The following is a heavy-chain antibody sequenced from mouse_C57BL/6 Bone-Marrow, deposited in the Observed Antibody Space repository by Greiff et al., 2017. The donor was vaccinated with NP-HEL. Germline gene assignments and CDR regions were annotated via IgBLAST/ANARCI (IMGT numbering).Heavy chain of an antibody. D-gene: IGHD1-1*01. Sequence: QVTLKESGPGILQSSQTLSLTCSFSGFSLSTSGMGVSWIRQPSGKGLEWLAQIYWDDDKRYNPSLKSRLTISKDTSRNQVFLKITSVDTADTATYYCARIPNYYGSSKGFAYWGQGTLVTVSA. CDR1: GFSLSTSGMG. V-gene: IGHV8-12*01. J-gene: IGHJ3*01. CDR2: IYWDDDK. CDR3: ARIPNYYGSSKGFAY.